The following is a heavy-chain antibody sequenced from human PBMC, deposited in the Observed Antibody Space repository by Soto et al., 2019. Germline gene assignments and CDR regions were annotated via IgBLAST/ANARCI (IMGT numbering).Heavy chain of an antibody. D-gene: IGHD6-13*01. CDR3: ARGAAAGALDF. CDR2: TSYRSKWYN. CDR1: A. V-gene: IGHV6-1*01. Sequence: AMHWVRQSPSRGLEWLGRTSYRSKWYNDYAVSVKSRITINPDTSKNQFSLQLNSVTPEDTAVYYCARGAAAGALDFWGQGTLVTVSS. J-gene: IGHJ4*02.